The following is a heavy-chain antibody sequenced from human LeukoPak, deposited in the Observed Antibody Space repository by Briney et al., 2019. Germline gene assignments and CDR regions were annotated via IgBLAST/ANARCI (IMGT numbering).Heavy chain of an antibody. CDR3: ARGPVTTRAFDY. Sequence: PGGSLRLSCAASGFTFSSYGMHWVRQAPGKGLEWVAVIWYDGSNKYYADSVKGRFTISRDNSKNTLYLQMNSLRAEDTAVYYCARGPVTTRAFDYWGQGTLVTVSS. D-gene: IGHD4-11*01. V-gene: IGHV3-33*01. J-gene: IGHJ4*02. CDR2: IWYDGSNK. CDR1: GFTFSSYG.